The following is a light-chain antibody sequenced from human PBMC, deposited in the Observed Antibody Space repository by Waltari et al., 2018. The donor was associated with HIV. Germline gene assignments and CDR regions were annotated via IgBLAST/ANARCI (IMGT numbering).Light chain of an antibody. Sequence: QSALTQPPSASGSPGQSVTISRAGTSSDIGLYNFVSWYQHHPGKAPKLIISEVSRRPSGVPDRFSGSKSGNTASLTVSGLQAEDEAAYYCFSYAGNNYLLFGGGTKLTVL. CDR1: SSDIGLYNF. J-gene: IGLJ2*01. CDR2: EVS. V-gene: IGLV2-8*01. CDR3: FSYAGNNYLL.